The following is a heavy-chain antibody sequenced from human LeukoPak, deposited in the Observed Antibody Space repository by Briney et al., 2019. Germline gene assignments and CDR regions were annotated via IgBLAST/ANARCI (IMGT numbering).Heavy chain of an antibody. D-gene: IGHD4-23*01. Sequence: GGSLRLSCAASGFTFSSYWMSWVRQAPGKGLEWVANIKEDSSETNFLDSVTGRFTIYRDNAKNSLFLQMNSLRAEDTALYYCARDRGYSTFDYWGQGTLVTVSS. J-gene: IGHJ4*02. CDR3: ARDRGYSTFDY. V-gene: IGHV3-7*01. CDR2: IKEDSSET. CDR1: GFTFSSYW.